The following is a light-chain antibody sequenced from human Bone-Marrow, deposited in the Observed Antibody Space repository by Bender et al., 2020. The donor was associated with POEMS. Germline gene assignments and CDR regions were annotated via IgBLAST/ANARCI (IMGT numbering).Light chain of an antibody. V-gene: IGLV2-23*02. Sequence: QSALTQPASVSESLGQSISISCTGTRSDVGTYGLVSWYQQHPGQAPRLMIYEVNKRPSGVSNRFSASKSGNTASLTISGLQTEDEADYYCCSYAGNNNWVFGGGTKVTVL. CDR2: EVN. CDR1: RSDVGTYGL. CDR3: CSYAGNNNWV. J-gene: IGLJ3*02.